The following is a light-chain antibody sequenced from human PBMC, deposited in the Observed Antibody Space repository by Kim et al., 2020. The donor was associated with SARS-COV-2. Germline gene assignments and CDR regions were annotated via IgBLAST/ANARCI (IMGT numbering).Light chain of an antibody. J-gene: IGKJ3*01. CDR2: GAS. V-gene: IGKV3-20*01. CDR3: QQYSIAPFT. Sequence: EIVLTQSPGTLSLSPGERATLSCRASQSISSSFVGWYQHNPGQATRLLLYGASNRATGVPDRFGGSGSGTDFTLTISRLEPEDFAVYYCQQYSIAPFTFGRGTRVDIK. CDR1: QSISSSF.